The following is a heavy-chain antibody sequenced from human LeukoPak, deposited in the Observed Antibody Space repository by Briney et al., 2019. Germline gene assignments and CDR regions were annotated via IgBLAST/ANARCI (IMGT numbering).Heavy chain of an antibody. Sequence: SVKVSCKASGYTFSNYGIGWVRQAPGQGVEWMGGIIPIFGTANYAQKFQGRVTITTDESTSTAYKELSSLRSEDTAVYYCAREVEYSSSSGSLFDYWGQGTLVTVSS. D-gene: IGHD6-6*01. CDR3: AREVEYSSSSGSLFDY. CDR2: IIPIFGTA. CDR1: GYTFSNYG. J-gene: IGHJ4*02. V-gene: IGHV1-69*05.